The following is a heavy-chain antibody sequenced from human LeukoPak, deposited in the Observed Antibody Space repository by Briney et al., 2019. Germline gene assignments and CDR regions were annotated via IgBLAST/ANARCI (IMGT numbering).Heavy chain of an antibody. J-gene: IGHJ4*02. CDR1: GYTFTRSY. CDR2: INPNGGST. Sequence: GASVKVSCKASGYTFTRSYIHWVRQAPGQGLEWMGIINPNGGSTTYAQKFQDRITMTSNTSTSTVYMELSSLRSNDTAVYYCARVGGYSDYDGVTIAYWGQGVLVTVSS. CDR3: ARVGGYSDYDGVTIAY. V-gene: IGHV1-46*01. D-gene: IGHD5-12*01.